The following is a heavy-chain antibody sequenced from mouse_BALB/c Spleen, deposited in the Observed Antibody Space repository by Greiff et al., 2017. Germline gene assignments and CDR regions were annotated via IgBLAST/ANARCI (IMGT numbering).Heavy chain of an antibody. V-gene: IGHV1-87*01. Sequence: QVQLKQSGAELARPGASVKLSCKASGYTFTSYWMQWVKQRPGQGLEWIGAIYPGDGDTRYTQKFKGKATLTADKSSSTAYMQLSSLASEDSAVYYCARLIRTWFAYWGQGTLVTVSA. D-gene: IGHD2-12*01. CDR2: IYPGDGDT. CDR3: ARLIRTWFAY. J-gene: IGHJ3*01. CDR1: GYTFTSYW.